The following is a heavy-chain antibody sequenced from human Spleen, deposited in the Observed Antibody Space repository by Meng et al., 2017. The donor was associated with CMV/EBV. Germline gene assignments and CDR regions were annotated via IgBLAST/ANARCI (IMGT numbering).Heavy chain of an antibody. CDR1: GDTLGVYA. D-gene: IGHD7-27*01. V-gene: IGHV1-2*02. Sequence: ASVKVSCKASGDTLGVYAMSWIRQAPGQGLEWTGWIHPHRGDTNYAQQFQGRVTLTRDTSINTGYMELTRLTSDDTAVYYCARDNNWGPDYWGQGTTVTVSS. CDR2: IHPHRGDT. CDR3: ARDNNWGPDY. J-gene: IGHJ4*03.